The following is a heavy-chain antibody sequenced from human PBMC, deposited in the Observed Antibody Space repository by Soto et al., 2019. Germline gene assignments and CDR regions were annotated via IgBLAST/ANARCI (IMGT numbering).Heavy chain of an antibody. CDR2: ISYDGSNK. Sequence: QVQLVESGGGVVQPGRSLRLSCAASGFTFSSYGMHWVRQAPGKGLEWVAVISYDGSNKYYADSVKGRFTISRDNSKNTLYLQMNSLRAEDTAVYYCAKMYQRLYYYDSSGRRGDAFDIWGQGTMVTVSS. CDR1: GFTFSSYG. CDR3: AKMYQRLYYYDSSGRRGDAFDI. D-gene: IGHD3-22*01. V-gene: IGHV3-30*18. J-gene: IGHJ3*02.